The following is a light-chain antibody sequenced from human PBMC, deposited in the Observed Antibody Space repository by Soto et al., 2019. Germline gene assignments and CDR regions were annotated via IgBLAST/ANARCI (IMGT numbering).Light chain of an antibody. Sequence: QSALTQPASGSGSPGQSITISCTGTSSDIGGYKFVSWYQQHPGKAPKLMIYDVSNRPSGVSNRFSGSKSGNTASLTISGLQAEDEDDYYCSSYSSSGTLVVFGVGTKVTVL. V-gene: IGLV2-14*01. CDR3: SSYSSSGTLVV. CDR2: DVS. J-gene: IGLJ2*01. CDR1: SSDIGGYKF.